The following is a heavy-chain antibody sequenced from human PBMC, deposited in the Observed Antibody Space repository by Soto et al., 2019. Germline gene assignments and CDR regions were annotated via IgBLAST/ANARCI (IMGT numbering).Heavy chain of an antibody. CDR1: GFTFSNYW. V-gene: IGHV3-7*02. CDR2: IKQDESEK. J-gene: IGHJ3*02. CDR3: ARRPKGPGDSYSWGDAFDI. D-gene: IGHD6-13*01. Sequence: GGSPRLSCAASGFTFSNYWMSWVRQAPGKGLEWVANIKQDESEKYYVDSVKGRFTISRDNARDSLYLQMNSLRAEDTAVYYCARRPKGPGDSYSWGDAFDIWGQGTMVTVSS.